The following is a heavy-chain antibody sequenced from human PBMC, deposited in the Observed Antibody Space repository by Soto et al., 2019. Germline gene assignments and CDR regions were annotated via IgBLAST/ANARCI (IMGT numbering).Heavy chain of an antibody. CDR2: IIPILGTS. D-gene: IGHD3-16*02. V-gene: IGHV1-69*12. Sequence: QVQLVQSGAEVQKPGSSVKVSCKASGGTFSRYGIDWVRQAPGQGLEWMGGIIPILGTSNYAQKFQGRVTITANESTRTAYMDLSSLRSEDTAVYYCAGAGYVWGSYRNDAFDIWGQGTMVTVSS. CDR1: GGTFSRYG. CDR3: AGAGYVWGSYRNDAFDI. J-gene: IGHJ3*02.